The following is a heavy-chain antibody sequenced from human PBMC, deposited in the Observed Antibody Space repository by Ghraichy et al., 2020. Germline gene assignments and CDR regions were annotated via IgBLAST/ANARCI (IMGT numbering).Heavy chain of an antibody. Sequence: ASVKVSCKASGYIFTTYFIHWVRQAPGQSLEWLGWINAANGNTKYSQKFQGRVTITRDTSASTAYMELSSLSSEDTAVYYCAREKVVGVVGTTTTEVSDYWGQGTLVTVSS. CDR1: GYIFTTYF. V-gene: IGHV1-3*01. J-gene: IGHJ4*02. CDR3: AREKVVGVVGTTTTEVSDY. D-gene: IGHD1-26*01. CDR2: INAANGNT.